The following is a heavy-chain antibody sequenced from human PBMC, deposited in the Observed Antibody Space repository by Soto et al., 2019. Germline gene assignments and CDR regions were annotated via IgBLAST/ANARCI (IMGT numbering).Heavy chain of an antibody. D-gene: IGHD6-19*01. CDR3: AKLEMAALKY. Sequence: GGSLRLSCAASGFTFSSYAMSWVRQAPGKGLEWVSAISCSGGTTYYADSVKGRFIISRDASKNTLYLQMNVLRADDTAIYYCAKLEMAALKYWGPGTLVTVSS. V-gene: IGHV3-23*01. CDR2: ISCSGGTT. J-gene: IGHJ4*02. CDR1: GFTFSSYA.